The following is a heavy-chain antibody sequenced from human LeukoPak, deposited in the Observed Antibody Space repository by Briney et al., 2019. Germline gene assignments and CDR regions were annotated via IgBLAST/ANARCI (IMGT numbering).Heavy chain of an antibody. J-gene: IGHJ4*02. CDR3: ARTYSSGWAFFDY. CDR2: IDPSDSYT. CDR1: GYSFTRYW. V-gene: IGHV5-10-1*01. D-gene: IGHD6-19*01. Sequence: GESLKISRKASGYSFTRYWISWVRQMPGKGLEWMGRIDPSDSYTNYSPSFQGHVTISADKSISTAYLQWRSLKASDTAIYYCARTYSSGWAFFDYWGQGNMVTVSS.